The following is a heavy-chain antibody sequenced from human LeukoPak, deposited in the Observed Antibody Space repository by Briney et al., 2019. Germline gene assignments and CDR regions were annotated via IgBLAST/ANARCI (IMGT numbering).Heavy chain of an antibody. CDR1: GFTFSSYE. Sequence: PGGSLRLSCAASGFTFSSYEMNWVRQAPGKGLEWVSYISSSGSTIYYADSVRGRFTISRDNAKNSLHLQMNSLRAEDMAVYYCAELGITMIGGVWGKGTTVTISS. J-gene: IGHJ6*04. D-gene: IGHD3-10*02. CDR2: ISSSGSTI. CDR3: AELGITMIGGV. V-gene: IGHV3-48*03.